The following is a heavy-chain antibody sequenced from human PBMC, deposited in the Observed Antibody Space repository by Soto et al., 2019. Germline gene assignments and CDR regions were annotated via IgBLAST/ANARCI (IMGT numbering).Heavy chain of an antibody. CDR3: VRGSSSSASCYTGDY. V-gene: IGHV4-59*01. CDR1: NASISSYY. D-gene: IGHD2-2*02. CDR2: IYFTGST. Sequence: SETLSLTCTVSNASISSYYWSWIRQPPGKGLEWIGYIYFTGSTNYNPSLKSRVTISVDTSKNHFSLKLSSVTAGDTAVYYCVRGSSSSASCYTGDYWGQGILVTVSS. J-gene: IGHJ4*02.